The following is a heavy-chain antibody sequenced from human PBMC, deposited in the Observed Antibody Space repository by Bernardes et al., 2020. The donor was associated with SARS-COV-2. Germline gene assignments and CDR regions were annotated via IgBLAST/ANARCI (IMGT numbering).Heavy chain of an antibody. CDR3: AKEVPANDY. J-gene: IGHJ4*02. V-gene: IGHV3-23*01. CDR1: GFLFSTSA. CDR2: IRLDGYNT. D-gene: IGHD2-2*01. Sequence: GGSLRLSCAVSGFLFSTSAMSWVRQAPGKGLEWVSGIRLDGYNTYYADSVKGRFTISRDISKNTLFLQMDSLRVDDTAVYYCAKEVPANDYWGQGTLVTVSS.